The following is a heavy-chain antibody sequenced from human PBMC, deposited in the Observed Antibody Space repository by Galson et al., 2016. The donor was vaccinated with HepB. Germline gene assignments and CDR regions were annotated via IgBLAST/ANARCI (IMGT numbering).Heavy chain of an antibody. V-gene: IGHV4-39*01. CDR3: AKGFRTFAY. CDR2: IYYSGNT. J-gene: IGHJ4*02. D-gene: IGHD1-14*01. CDR1: GGSIDSFSHF. Sequence: SETLSLTCTVSGGSIDSFSHFWAWIRQPPGKGLEWIGSIYYSGNTNYNPSLKSRLTISVDTSKNQFSLQLNSVTPEDTAVYYCAKGFRTFAYWGQGTLVTVSS.